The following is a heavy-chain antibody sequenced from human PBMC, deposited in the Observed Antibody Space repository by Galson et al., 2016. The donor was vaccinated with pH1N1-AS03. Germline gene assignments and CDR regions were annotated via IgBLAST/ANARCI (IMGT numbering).Heavy chain of an antibody. CDR2: ISTDYGKT. D-gene: IGHD1-14*01. CDR3: ARSDSFDI. J-gene: IGHJ3*02. CDR1: GYTFTRNS. Sequence: SVKVSCKASGYTFTRNSVHWLRQAPGQRLEWLGWISTDYGKTAYSQKFQGRVTITKDTSASTAYMELISLQSGDTAVYYCARSDSFDIWGQGTMVTVSS. V-gene: IGHV1-3*04.